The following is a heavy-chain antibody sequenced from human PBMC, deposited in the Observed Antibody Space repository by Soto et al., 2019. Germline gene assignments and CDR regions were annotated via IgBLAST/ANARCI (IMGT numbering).Heavy chain of an antibody. Sequence: PSETLSLTCTVSGGSISSSSYYWGWIRQPPGKGLEWIGSIYYSGSTYYNPSLKSRVTISVDTSKNQFSLKLSSVTVADTAVYYCASSSGWSTAYYYGMDVWGQGTTVTVSS. CDR3: ASSSGWSTAYYYGMDV. CDR1: GGSISSSSYY. J-gene: IGHJ6*02. V-gene: IGHV4-39*01. CDR2: IYYSGST. D-gene: IGHD6-19*01.